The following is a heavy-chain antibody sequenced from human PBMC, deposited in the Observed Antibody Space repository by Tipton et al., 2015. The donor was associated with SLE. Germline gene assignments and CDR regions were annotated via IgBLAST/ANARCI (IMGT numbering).Heavy chain of an antibody. CDR2: IYYSGST. Sequence: TLSLTCTVSGGSISSSSYYWGWIRQPPGKGLEWIGSIYYSGSTNYNPSLKSRVTISVDTSKNQFSLKLSSVTAADTAVYYCARVGFGGADAFDIWGQGTMVTVSS. J-gene: IGHJ3*02. CDR3: ARVGFGGADAFDI. D-gene: IGHD3-10*01. V-gene: IGHV4-39*07. CDR1: GGSISSSSYY.